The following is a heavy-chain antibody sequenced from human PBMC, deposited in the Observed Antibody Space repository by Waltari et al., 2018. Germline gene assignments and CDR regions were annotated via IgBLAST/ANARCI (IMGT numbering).Heavy chain of an antibody. CDR3: ATDSGSAFDF. Sequence: EVQLVQSGAEVKKPGATVKISCKVSGYTFTDYYMHWVQQAPGKGLEWMGLVDLEDGKTIYAEKFQGRVPITADTSKDTAYMERSSLRSEDTAVYYCATDSGSAFDFWGQGTMVTVSS. CDR2: VDLEDGKT. J-gene: IGHJ3*01. V-gene: IGHV1-69-2*01. D-gene: IGHD1-26*01. CDR1: GYTFTDYY.